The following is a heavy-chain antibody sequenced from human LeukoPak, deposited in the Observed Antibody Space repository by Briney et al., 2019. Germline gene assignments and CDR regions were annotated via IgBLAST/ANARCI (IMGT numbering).Heavy chain of an antibody. CDR1: GGTFSSYA. V-gene: IGHV1-69*13. J-gene: IGHJ4*02. Sequence: ASVKVSCKASGGTFSSYAISWVRQAPGQGLEWMGGIIPIFGTANYAQKFQGRVTITADESTSTAYMELSSLRSEDTAVYYCARCPSAVTTYFDYWGQGTLVTISS. D-gene: IGHD4-17*01. CDR3: ARCPSAVTTYFDY. CDR2: IIPIFGTA.